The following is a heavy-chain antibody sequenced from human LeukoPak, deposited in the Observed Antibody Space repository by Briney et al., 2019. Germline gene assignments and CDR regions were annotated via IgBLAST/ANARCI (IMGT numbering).Heavy chain of an antibody. Sequence: SETLSLTCTVSGGSISGYYWTWVRQPPGKGLEWIGQIHYSGRADYNPSLKSRITMSVDTSRNQISLKLSSVTAADTAIYYCVRFGVNYDMDVWGQGTTVTVFS. J-gene: IGHJ6*02. CDR1: GGSISGYY. V-gene: IGHV4-59*01. CDR3: VRFGVNYDMDV. D-gene: IGHD3-16*01. CDR2: IHYSGRA.